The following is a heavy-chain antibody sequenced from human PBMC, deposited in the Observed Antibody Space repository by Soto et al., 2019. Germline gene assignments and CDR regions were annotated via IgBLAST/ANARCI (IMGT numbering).Heavy chain of an antibody. D-gene: IGHD3-3*01. Sequence: HGESLKISCKGSGYSFTSYWISWVRQMPGKGLEWMGRIDPSDSYTNYSPSFQGHVTISADKSISTAYLQWSSLKASDTAMYYCARLTSGYWVYYGMDVWGQGTTVTVSS. CDR1: GYSFTSYW. V-gene: IGHV5-10-1*01. CDR3: ARLTSGYWVYYGMDV. J-gene: IGHJ6*02. CDR2: IDPSDSYT.